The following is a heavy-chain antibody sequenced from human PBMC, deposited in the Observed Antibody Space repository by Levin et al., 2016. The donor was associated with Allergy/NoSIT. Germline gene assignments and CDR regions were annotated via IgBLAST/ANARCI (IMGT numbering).Heavy chain of an antibody. J-gene: IGHJ4*02. CDR1: GFTFSSYW. CDR2: IKQDGSEK. CDR3: ARALGNYVAYYFDY. Sequence: GESLKISCAASGFTFSSYWMSWVRQAPGKGLEWVANIKQDGSEKYYVDSVKGRFTISRDNAKNSLYLQMNSLRAEDTAVYYCARALGNYVAYYFDYWGQGTLVTVSS. V-gene: IGHV3-7*01. D-gene: IGHD4-11*01.